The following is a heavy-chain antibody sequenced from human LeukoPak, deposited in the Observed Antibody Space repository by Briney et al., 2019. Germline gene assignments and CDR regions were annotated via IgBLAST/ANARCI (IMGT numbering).Heavy chain of an antibody. CDR1: GFTISNYA. V-gene: IGHV3-64*04. J-gene: IGHJ4*02. Sequence: PGGSLRLSCSVSGFTISNYAMHWVRQAPGKGLEYVSSISSDAKSTYYLDSAKGRFTISRDNSKNTLYLQMNSLRAEDTAVYYCARGLHPYELNEHQANYWGQGTLVTVSS. D-gene: IGHD4-11*01. CDR3: ARGLHPYELNEHQANY. CDR2: ISSDAKST.